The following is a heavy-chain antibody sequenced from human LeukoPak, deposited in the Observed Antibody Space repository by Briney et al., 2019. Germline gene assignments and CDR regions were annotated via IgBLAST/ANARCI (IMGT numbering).Heavy chain of an antibody. J-gene: IGHJ4*02. CDR3: ARALMVRGVIISGY. CDR1: GYTFTGYY. CDR2: INPNSGGT. Sequence: VASVKVSCKASGYTFTGYYMHWVRQAPGQGLEWMRWINPNSGGTNYAQKFQGRVTMTRDTSISTAYMELSRLRSDDTAVYYCARALMVRGVIISGYWGQGTLVTVSS. D-gene: IGHD3-10*01. V-gene: IGHV1-2*02.